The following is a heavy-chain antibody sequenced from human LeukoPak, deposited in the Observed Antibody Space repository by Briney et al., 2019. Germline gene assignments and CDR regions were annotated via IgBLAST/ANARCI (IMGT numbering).Heavy chain of an antibody. CDR3: ARRGSIGLYY. V-gene: IGHV4-34*01. D-gene: IGHD3-16*01. J-gene: IGHJ4*02. Sequence: SETLSLTCAVYGGSFSGYYWNWIRQPPGKGLEWIGDINHSGGTSYNPSLKSRVTISVDTSKNQFSLKLSSVTAADTAVYYCARRGSIGLYYWGQGTLVTVSS. CDR1: GGSFSGYY. CDR2: INHSGGT.